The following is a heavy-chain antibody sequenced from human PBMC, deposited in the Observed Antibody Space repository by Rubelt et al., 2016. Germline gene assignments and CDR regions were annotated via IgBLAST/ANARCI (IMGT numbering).Heavy chain of an antibody. D-gene: IGHD6-13*01. V-gene: IGHV4-34*01. Sequence: QVQLQQWGAGLLKPSETLSLTCAVYGGSFSGYYWTWIRQPPGKGLEWIGEINQSGSTNYNPSLRSRVTVSVDTSKKHLSRWLWLVTAAETAGYYCARGVAAAGSSYYYGMDVWGQGSTVTVSS. CDR2: INQSGST. CDR1: GGSFSGYY. J-gene: IGHJ6*02. CDR3: ARGVAAAGSSYYYGMDV.